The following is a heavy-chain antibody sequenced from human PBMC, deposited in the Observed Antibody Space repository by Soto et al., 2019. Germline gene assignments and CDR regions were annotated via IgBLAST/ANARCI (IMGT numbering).Heavy chain of an antibody. Sequence: QLQLQESGPGLVKPSETLSLTCTVSGGSISSSSYYWGWIRQPPGKGLEWIGSIYYSGSTYYNPSLKSRVTISVDTSKNQFSLKLSSVTAADTAVYYCARLLRGIAVAGQYFDYWGQGTLVTVSS. D-gene: IGHD6-19*01. CDR1: GGSISSSSYY. J-gene: IGHJ4*02. CDR3: ARLLRGIAVAGQYFDY. V-gene: IGHV4-39*01. CDR2: IYYSGST.